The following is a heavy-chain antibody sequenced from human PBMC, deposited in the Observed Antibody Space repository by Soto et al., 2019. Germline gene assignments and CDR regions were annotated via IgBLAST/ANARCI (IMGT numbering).Heavy chain of an antibody. CDR1: GGSISSGGYY. J-gene: IGHJ3*02. V-gene: IGHV4-31*03. Sequence: SETLSLTCTVSGGSISSGGYYWSWIRQHPGKGLEWIGYIYYSGSTYYNPSLKSRVTISVDTSKNQFSLKLSSVTAADTAVYYCARGGYSSSQVVIDAFDIWGQGTMVTV. D-gene: IGHD6-13*01. CDR2: IYYSGST. CDR3: ARGGYSSSQVVIDAFDI.